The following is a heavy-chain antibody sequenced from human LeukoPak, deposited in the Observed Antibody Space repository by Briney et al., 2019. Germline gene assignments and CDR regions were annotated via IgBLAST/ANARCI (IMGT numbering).Heavy chain of an antibody. CDR2: INHSGST. J-gene: IGHJ4*02. CDR1: GGSFSGYY. Sequence: SETLSLTCAVYGGSFSGYYWSWIRQPPGNGLEWIGEINHSGSTNYNPSLKSRVTISVDTSKNQFSLKLSSVTAADTAVYYCARGHRSVSLDYWGQGTLVTVSS. V-gene: IGHV4-34*01. CDR3: ARGHRSVSLDY.